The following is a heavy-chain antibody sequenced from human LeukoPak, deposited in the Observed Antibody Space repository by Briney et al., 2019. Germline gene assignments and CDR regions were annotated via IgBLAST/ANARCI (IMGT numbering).Heavy chain of an antibody. J-gene: IGHJ6*02. CDR1: GYTFTSYA. Sequence: ASVKVSCKASGYTFTSYAMHWVRQAPGQRLEWMGWINAGNGNTKYSQKFQGRVTITRDTSASTAYMELSSLRSEDTAVYYCARSSSSPTIYYYYGMDVWGQGTTVTVSS. CDR3: ARSSSSPTIYYYYGMDV. V-gene: IGHV1-3*01. D-gene: IGHD6-6*01. CDR2: INAGNGNT.